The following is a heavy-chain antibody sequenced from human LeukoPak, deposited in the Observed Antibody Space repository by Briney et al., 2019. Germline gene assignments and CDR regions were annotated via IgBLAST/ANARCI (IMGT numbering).Heavy chain of an antibody. CDR3: ARAGGYCGGDCYLGN. CDR1: GFSVGSNY. J-gene: IGHJ4*02. D-gene: IGHD2-21*01. V-gene: IGHV3-66*01. CDR2: IYSSGST. Sequence: GGSLRLSCAASGFSVGSNYMTWVRQAPGKGLEWVSVIYSSGSTYYADSVKGRFIISRDNSKNTLYLQMNSLRAEDTAVYYCARAGGYCGGDCYLGNWGQGTLVTVSS.